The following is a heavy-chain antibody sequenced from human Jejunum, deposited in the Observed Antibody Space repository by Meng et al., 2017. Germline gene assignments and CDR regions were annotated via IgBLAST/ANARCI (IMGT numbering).Heavy chain of an antibody. CDR2: ISTDGTNT. CDR3: ARGLSGSYGFFDY. D-gene: IGHD3-22*01. V-gene: IGHV3-74*01. CDR1: GFTFTNYW. Sequence: EVQLWESGGGLVQPGGSLRLSCAASGFTFTNYWMHWVRQAPGKGLVWVSRISTDGTNTYYADSVKGRFTISRDNAKNTLFLQMNSLGAEDTAVYYCARGLSGSYGFFDYWSQGTLVTVSS. J-gene: IGHJ4*02.